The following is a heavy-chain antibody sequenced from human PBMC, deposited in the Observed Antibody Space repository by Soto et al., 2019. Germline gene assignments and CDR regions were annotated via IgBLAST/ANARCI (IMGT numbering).Heavy chain of an antibody. CDR1: GYTFTRYT. CDR2: SNPDYGIT. D-gene: IGHD2-15*01. V-gene: IGHV1-3*01. J-gene: IGHJ5*02. Sequence: QVQLVQSGAEVKKPGASVKISFKASGYTFTRYTLNWVLQAPGQRLEWMGWSNPDYGITKSSQKFQDRVIITRDTSARTAYMDLSSLRSEDPAVYYCARGIATGQLDPWGQGTLVTVSS. CDR3: ARGIATGQLDP.